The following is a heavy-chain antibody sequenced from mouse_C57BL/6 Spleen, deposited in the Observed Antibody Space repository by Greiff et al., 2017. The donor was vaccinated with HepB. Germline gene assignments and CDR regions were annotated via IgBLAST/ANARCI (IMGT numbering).Heavy chain of an antibody. V-gene: IGHV1-26*01. Sequence: EVQLQQSGPELVKPGPSVKISCKASGYTLTDYYMNWVKQSYGKNLEWMGDINPNNGGTSYNQKFKGKATLTVDKSSSTAYMELRSLTSEDSAVYYCASGSDYGSRGYWGQGTTLTVSS. CDR3: ASGSDYGSRGY. D-gene: IGHD1-1*01. CDR2: INPNNGGT. J-gene: IGHJ2*01. CDR1: GYTLTDYY.